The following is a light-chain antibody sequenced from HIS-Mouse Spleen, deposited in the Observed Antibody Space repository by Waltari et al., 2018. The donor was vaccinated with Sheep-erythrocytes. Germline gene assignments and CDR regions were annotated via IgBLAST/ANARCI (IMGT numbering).Light chain of an antibody. CDR1: QSVSSY. Sequence: EIVLTQSPATLSLSPGERATLSCRASQSVSSYLAWYQQKTGQAPRLLIYYASNSATGIPARFSGSGSGTDFTLTINSLEPEDFAVYYCQQRSNWYTFGQGTKLEIK. J-gene: IGKJ2*01. CDR2: YAS. CDR3: QQRSNWYT. V-gene: IGKV3-11*01.